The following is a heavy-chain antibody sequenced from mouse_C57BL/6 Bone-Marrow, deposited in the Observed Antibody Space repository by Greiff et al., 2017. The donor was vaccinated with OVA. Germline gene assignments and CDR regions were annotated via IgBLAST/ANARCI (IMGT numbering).Heavy chain of an antibody. D-gene: IGHD2-3*01. J-gene: IGHJ3*01. CDR2: INPNNGGT. CDR3: ARCDGYYLAWFAY. CDR1: GYTFTDYN. Sequence: VQLQQSGPELVKPGASVKIPCKASGYTFTDYNMDWVKQSHGKSLEWIGDINPNNGGTIYNQKFKGKATLTVDKSSSTAYMELRSLTSDDTAVYDCARCDGYYLAWFAYWGQGTLVTVSA. V-gene: IGHV1-18*01.